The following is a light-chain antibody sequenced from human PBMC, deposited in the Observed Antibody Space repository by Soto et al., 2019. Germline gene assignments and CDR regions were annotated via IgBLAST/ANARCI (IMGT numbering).Light chain of an antibody. J-gene: IGKJ5*01. CDR2: DAS. CDR3: QQRSNWPIT. Sequence: PGVRATLSCRASESIRTYLAWYQQKPGQAPRLLIYDASTRATGIPARFSGSGSGTDFTLTIGSLEPEDFAIYYCQQRSNWPITFGQGTRLEIK. V-gene: IGKV3-11*01. CDR1: ESIRTY.